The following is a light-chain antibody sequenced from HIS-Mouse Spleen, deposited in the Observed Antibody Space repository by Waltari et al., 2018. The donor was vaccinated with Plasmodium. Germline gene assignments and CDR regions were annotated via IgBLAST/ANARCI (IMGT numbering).Light chain of an antibody. CDR1: QSIRSW. CDR2: KAS. J-gene: IGKJ1*01. V-gene: IGKV1-5*03. Sequence: IQMTHSPPTWPPLLGDRVTITCRASQSIRSWLAWYQQKPGKAPKLLIYKASSLESGVPSRFSGSGSGTEFTLTISSLQPDDFATYYCQQYNSYWTFGQGTKVEIK. CDR3: QQYNSYWT.